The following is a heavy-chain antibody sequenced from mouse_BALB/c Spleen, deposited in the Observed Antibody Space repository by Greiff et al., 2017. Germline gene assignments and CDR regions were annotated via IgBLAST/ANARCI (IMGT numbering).Heavy chain of an antibody. CDR3: ASYGGEFAY. Sequence: VHVKQSGPELVKPGASVRISCKASGYTFKSYYIHWVKQRPGQGLEWIGWIYPENGNTIYDPKFQGKASITADTSSNTAYLQLSSLTSEDTAVYYCASYGGEFAYWGQGTLVTVSA. D-gene: IGHD1-2*01. CDR1: GYTFKSYY. J-gene: IGHJ3*01. CDR2: IYPENGNT. V-gene: IGHV14-1*02.